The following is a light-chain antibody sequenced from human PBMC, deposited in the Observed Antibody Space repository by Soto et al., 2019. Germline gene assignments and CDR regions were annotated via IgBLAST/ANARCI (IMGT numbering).Light chain of an antibody. V-gene: IGKV1-39*01. CDR2: GAS. Sequence: DIQMTQSPSSLSASVGDRVTISCRASQSISSYLNWYQQKPGKAPKLLIYGASSLQRGVPSRLSGIGSGTDFTLTISSLQPEDFASYYCQQSYSTPHTFGQGTRLEIK. CDR1: QSISSY. CDR3: QQSYSTPHT. J-gene: IGKJ5*01.